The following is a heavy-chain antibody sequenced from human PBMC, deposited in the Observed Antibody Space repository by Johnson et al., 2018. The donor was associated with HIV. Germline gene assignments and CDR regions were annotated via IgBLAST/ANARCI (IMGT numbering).Heavy chain of an antibody. CDR1: GVTFSNYA. Sequence: VQLVESGGGLVQPGGSLRLSCAASGVTFSNYAMSWVRQAPGKGLEWVSAISGSGDTAYYADSVKGRFTISRDSSKNTLFLQMNSLRAEDTAVYHCAKGMGLSIGELSDAFHFWGLGTVVTVSS. V-gene: IGHV3-23*04. J-gene: IGHJ3*01. D-gene: IGHD3-10*01. CDR2: ISGSGDTA. CDR3: AKGMGLSIGELSDAFHF.